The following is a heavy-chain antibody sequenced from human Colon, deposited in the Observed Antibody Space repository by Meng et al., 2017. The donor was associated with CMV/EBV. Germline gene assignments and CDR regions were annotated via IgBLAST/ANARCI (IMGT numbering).Heavy chain of an antibody. CDR1: GYTFTAYY. CDR2: INPKSGGK. J-gene: IGHJ4*02. V-gene: IGHV1-2*02. CDR3: ARGRIGVTGPSPGPDY. D-gene: IGHD6-19*01. Sequence: ASVKVSCKTSGYTFTAYYIHWVRQAPGQGLEWMGWINPKSGGKNFAQKFQGRVAMTTDTSISTAYLEVTSLTSDDTAVYYCARGRIGVTGPSPGPDYWGQGALVTVS.